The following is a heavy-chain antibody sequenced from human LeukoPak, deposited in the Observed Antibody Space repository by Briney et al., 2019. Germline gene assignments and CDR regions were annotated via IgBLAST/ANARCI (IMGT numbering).Heavy chain of an antibody. CDR1: GYTFSEFF. J-gene: IGHJ4*02. V-gene: IGHV1-2*06. CDR3: ARGRTTTDH. Sequence: ASVKVSCKTSGYTFSEFFMHWVRQARGQGLEWMGRINPKSGGTNFAQKFQGRVTVTRDTTNSVVYMELTSLTSDDTAVYSCARGRTTTDHWGQGTLVTVSS. CDR2: INPKSGGT. D-gene: IGHD1-1*01.